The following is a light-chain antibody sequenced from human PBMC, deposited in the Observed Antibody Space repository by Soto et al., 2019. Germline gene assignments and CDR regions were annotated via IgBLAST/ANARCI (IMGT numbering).Light chain of an antibody. CDR1: RSLLHTDGKTY. V-gene: IGKV2D-29*01. Sequence: DVMMTQTPLSLSVTPGQSASISCKSSRSLLHTDGKTYLYWYMQRPGQPPQLLIYDVSNRFSGVSDRFSGSGSGKDFTLKISRVEAEDVGTYYCMQSQTLPLTFGGGTKVEIK. CDR2: DVS. CDR3: MQSQTLPLT. J-gene: IGKJ4*01.